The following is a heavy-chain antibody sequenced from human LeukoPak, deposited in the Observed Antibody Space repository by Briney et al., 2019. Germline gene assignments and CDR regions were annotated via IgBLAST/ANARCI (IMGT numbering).Heavy chain of an antibody. CDR1: GNTFSGYA. V-gene: IGHV1-69*04. J-gene: IGHJ4*02. CDR3: ASDLYYYDSSGYYSGGSGFDY. CDR2: IIPILDIA. Sequence: GASVKVSCKASGNTFSGYAISWVRQAPGQGLEWMGRIIPILDIANYAQKFQGRVTITADKSTSTAYMELSSLRSEDTAVFYCASDLYYYDSSGYYSGGSGFDYWGQGTLVTVSS. D-gene: IGHD3-22*01.